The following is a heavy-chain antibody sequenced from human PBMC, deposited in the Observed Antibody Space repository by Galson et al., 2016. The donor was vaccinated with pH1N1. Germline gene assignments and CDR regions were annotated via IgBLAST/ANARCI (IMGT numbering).Heavy chain of an antibody. CDR1: GYTFTTYY. D-gene: IGHD1-1*01. CDR2: IDPRVGTT. Sequence: SCKASGYTFTTYYIHWVRQAPGQGLEWLGVIDPRVGTTNYAQKFQGRLTMTRDTSTSTVSMELSSLKSDDTAVYSCARDLARQHDYWGQGTLVTVSS. V-gene: IGHV1-46*01. J-gene: IGHJ4*02. CDR3: ARDLARQHDY.